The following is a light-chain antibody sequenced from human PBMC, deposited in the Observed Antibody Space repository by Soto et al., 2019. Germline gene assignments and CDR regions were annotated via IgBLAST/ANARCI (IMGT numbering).Light chain of an antibody. V-gene: IGLV7-46*01. CDR3: FLSYGGTSV. J-gene: IGLJ3*02. CDR2: DTT. CDR1: TGAVTSGHY. Sequence: QAVVTQEPSLTVSPGGTVTLTCGASTGAVTSGHYPYWFQQKPGQAPRTLIYDTTNKHSWIPARFSGSLLGDKAALTLSGAQPEDEADYYCFLSYGGTSVFGGGTKLTVL.